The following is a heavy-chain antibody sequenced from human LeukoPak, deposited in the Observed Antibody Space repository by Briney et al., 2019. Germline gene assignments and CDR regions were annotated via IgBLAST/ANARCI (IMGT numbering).Heavy chain of an antibody. Sequence: GGSLRLSCAASGFTFSGYWMSWVRQAPGTGLEWVANIKQDGSEKFYVDSVKGRFTTSRDNAKNSLYLQMTSLRAEDTAVYYCARADGSSSSYAPLGYWGQGSLVTVSS. CDR3: ARADGSSSSYAPLGY. V-gene: IGHV3-7*01. D-gene: IGHD6-6*01. CDR1: GFTFSGYW. J-gene: IGHJ4*02. CDR2: IKQDGSEK.